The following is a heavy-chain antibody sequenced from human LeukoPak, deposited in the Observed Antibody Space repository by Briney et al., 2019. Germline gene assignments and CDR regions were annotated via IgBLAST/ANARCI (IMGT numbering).Heavy chain of an antibody. CDR1: GGSISSSSYY. D-gene: IGHD5-12*01. V-gene: IGHV4-39*07. Sequence: PSETLSLTCTVSGGSISSSSYYWGWIRQPPGKGLEWIGSMYSSGSTYYNPSLKSRVTISVDTSKNQFSLKLSSVTAADTAVYYCARSGSGYLRYYFDYWGQGTLVTVSS. CDR2: MYSSGST. CDR3: ARSGSGYLRYYFDY. J-gene: IGHJ4*02.